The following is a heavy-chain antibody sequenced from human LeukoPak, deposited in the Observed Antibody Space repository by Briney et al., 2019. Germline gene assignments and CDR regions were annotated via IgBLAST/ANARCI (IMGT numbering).Heavy chain of an antibody. J-gene: IGHJ4*02. D-gene: IGHD3-3*01. V-gene: IGHV3-23*01. Sequence: GGSLRLSCTGSGFTFRTYAFSWVRQAPGKGLEWVSATGSNGVTYYADSVKGRFTISRDNSKNALYLQMNGLRADDTAVYYCGIRDTSEYYAFWGQGTLVAVSS. CDR1: GFTFRTYA. CDR3: GIRDTSEYYAF. CDR2: TGSNGVT.